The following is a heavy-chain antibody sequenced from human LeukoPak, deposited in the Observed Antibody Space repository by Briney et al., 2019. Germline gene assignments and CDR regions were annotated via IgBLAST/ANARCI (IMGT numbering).Heavy chain of an antibody. D-gene: IGHD3-3*01. V-gene: IGHV4-61*02. CDR1: GGSISSSSYY. J-gene: IGHJ5*02. CDR3: AREGITIFGVVITGNWFDP. Sequence: SETLSLTCTVSGGSISSSSYYWSWIRQPAGKGLEWIGRIYTSGSTNYNPSLKSRVTMSVDTSKNQFSLRLSSVTAADTAVYYCAREGITIFGVVITGNWFDPWGQGTLVTVSS. CDR2: IYTSGST.